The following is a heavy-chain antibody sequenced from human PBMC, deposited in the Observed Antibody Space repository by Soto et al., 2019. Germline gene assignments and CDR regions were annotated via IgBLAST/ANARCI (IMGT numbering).Heavy chain of an antibody. CDR1: GGSISSGGYY. V-gene: IGHV4-31*03. CDR2: IYYSGST. J-gene: IGHJ6*02. D-gene: IGHD3-22*01. Sequence: SETLSLTCTVSGGSISSGGYYWSWIRQHPGKGLEWIGYIYYSGSTYYNPSLKSRVTISVDKSKTQFSLKLSSVTAADTPVYYCARAMIVGDSYGMDVWGQGTTVTVSS. CDR3: ARAMIVGDSYGMDV.